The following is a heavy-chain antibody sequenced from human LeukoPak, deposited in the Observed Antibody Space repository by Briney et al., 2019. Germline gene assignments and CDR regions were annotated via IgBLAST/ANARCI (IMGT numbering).Heavy chain of an antibody. CDR1: GFTFSSYA. J-gene: IGHJ3*02. V-gene: IGHV3-64*01. D-gene: IGHD4-11*01. CDR2: ISSNGGST. Sequence: GGSLRLSCAASGFTFSSYAMHWVRQAPGKGLEYVSAISSNGGSTYYANSVKGRFTISRDNSKNTLYLQMSSLRAEDMAVYYCARDERSNYVGDAFDIWGQGTMVTVSS. CDR3: ARDERSNYVGDAFDI.